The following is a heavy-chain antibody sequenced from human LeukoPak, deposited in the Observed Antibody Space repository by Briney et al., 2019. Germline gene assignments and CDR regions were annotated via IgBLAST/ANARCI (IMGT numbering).Heavy chain of an antibody. V-gene: IGHV3-23*01. CDR1: GFTFSSYA. Sequence: PGGSLRLSCVAPGFTFSSYAMTWVRQAPGRGLEWVSSISGSGNNIYYADSVKGRFTISRDNSKNTLYLQMNSLRAEDRATYYCARERSSSFDYWGRGTLVSVSS. CDR3: ARERSSSFDY. J-gene: IGHJ4*02. D-gene: IGHD6-6*01. CDR2: ISGSGNNI.